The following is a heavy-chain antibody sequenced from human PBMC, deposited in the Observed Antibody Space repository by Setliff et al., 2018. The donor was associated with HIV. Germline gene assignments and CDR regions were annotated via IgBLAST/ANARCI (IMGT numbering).Heavy chain of an antibody. V-gene: IGHV4-61*09. CDR3: ARCITSVGTRWFDP. CDR2: IYSSGTT. Sequence: SETLSLTCTVSGDSINRGSYYWTWIRQPAGKGLEWIGHIYSSGTTNHNPSLKNRVTISVDTSTNQFSLKLRSVTAADTAVYYCARCITSVGTRWFDPWGQGTPVTVSS. CDR1: GDSINRGSYY. J-gene: IGHJ5*02.